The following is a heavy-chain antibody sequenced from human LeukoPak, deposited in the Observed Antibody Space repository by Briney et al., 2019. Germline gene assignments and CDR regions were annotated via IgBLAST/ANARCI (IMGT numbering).Heavy chain of an antibody. V-gene: IGHV4-4*07. Sequence: SETLSLTCTVSGGSINNYYWSWIRQPPGKGLEWIGRIYSSGSTNYNPSLKSRLAMSVDRSKNQFSLKLSSVTAADTAVYYCAREGSGSYMERPNWFDPWGQGTLVTVSS. CDR3: AREGSGSYMERPNWFDP. D-gene: IGHD3-10*01. CDR1: GGSINNYY. CDR2: IYSSGST. J-gene: IGHJ5*02.